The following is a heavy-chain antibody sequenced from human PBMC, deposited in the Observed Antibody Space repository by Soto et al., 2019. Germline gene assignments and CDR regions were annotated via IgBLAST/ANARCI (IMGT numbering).Heavy chain of an antibody. Sequence: QVQLQESGPGLVKPSETLSLTCTVSGGSISSYYWSWIRQPPGKGLEWIGYIYYSGSTNYNPSLKSRVTISVDTSKNQLSLKLSSVPAADTAVYYCARAYGGYADYWGQGALVTVSS. CDR1: GGSISSYY. D-gene: IGHD5-12*01. J-gene: IGHJ4*02. V-gene: IGHV4-59*01. CDR2: IYYSGST. CDR3: ARAYGGYADY.